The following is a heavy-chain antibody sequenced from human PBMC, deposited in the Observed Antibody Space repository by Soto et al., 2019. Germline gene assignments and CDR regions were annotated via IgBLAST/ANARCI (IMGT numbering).Heavy chain of an antibody. D-gene: IGHD5-18*01. V-gene: IGHV4-34*01. CDR1: GGSFSGYY. CDR2: INHSGST. Sequence: SETLSLTCAVYGGSFSGYYWTWIRQPPGTGLEWIGEINHSGSTNYNPSLKSRVTISVDTSKNQFSLKLSSVTAADTAVYYCARRSSYGYFFFDYWGQGTLVTVSS. J-gene: IGHJ4*02. CDR3: ARRSSYGYFFFDY.